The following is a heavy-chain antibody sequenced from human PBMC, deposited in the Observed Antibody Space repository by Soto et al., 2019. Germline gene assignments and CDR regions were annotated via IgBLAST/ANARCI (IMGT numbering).Heavy chain of an antibody. Sequence: VRLSCSAAGFTFSLYGMHWVRQTPGKGLEWVASISYDGSKKYYTDSVKGRFTISRDNSKNTLYLQVNSLRPEDTSVYYCAKVFYPFEVATYGMDVWGQGTTVTVSS. CDR3: AKVFYPFEVATYGMDV. CDR2: ISYDGSKK. CDR1: GFTFSLYG. D-gene: IGHD3-9*01. V-gene: IGHV3-30*18. J-gene: IGHJ6*02.